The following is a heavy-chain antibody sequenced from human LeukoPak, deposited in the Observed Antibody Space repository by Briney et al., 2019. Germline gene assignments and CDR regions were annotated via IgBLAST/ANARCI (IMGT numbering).Heavy chain of an antibody. D-gene: IGHD6-19*01. CDR3: ASADSSGCSNFDY. V-gene: IGHV4-34*01. CDR1: GGSFSGYY. CDR2: INHSGST. Sequence: PSETLSLTCAVYGGSFSGYYWSWIRQPPGKGLEWIGEINHSGSTNYNPSLKSRVTISVDTSKNQFSLKLSSVTAADTAVYYCASADSSGCSNFDYWGQGTLVTVSS. J-gene: IGHJ4*02.